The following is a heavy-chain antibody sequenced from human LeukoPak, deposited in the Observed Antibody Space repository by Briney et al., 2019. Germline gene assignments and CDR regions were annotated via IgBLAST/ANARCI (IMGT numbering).Heavy chain of an antibody. V-gene: IGHV4-61*01. D-gene: IGHD6-13*01. CDR2: IYYSGST. Sequence: PSETLSLTCTVSGGSISSSSYYWSWIRQPPGKGLEWIGYIYYSGSTNYNPSLKSRVTISVDTSKNQFSLKLSSVTAADTAVYYCARSNWIAAAGHLWYYYYMDVWGKGTTVTVSS. J-gene: IGHJ6*03. CDR3: ARSNWIAAAGHLWYYYYMDV. CDR1: GGSISSSSYY.